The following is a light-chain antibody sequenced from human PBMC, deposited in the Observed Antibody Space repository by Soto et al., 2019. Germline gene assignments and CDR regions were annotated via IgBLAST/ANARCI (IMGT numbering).Light chain of an antibody. V-gene: IGKV1-9*01. Sequence: IQLTQSPSSLSASVGDRVTMTCRASQGIGSYLAWYQQKPGKAPKLLIYAASTLQSGVPSRFSGSGSGTDFTLTISSLQPEDFATDYCQQLDSYPITFGQGTRLEIK. J-gene: IGKJ5*01. CDR3: QQLDSYPIT. CDR2: AAS. CDR1: QGIGSY.